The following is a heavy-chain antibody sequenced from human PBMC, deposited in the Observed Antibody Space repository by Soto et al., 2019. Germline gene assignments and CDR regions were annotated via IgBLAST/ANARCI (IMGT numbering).Heavy chain of an antibody. D-gene: IGHD6-19*01. J-gene: IGHJ4*02. V-gene: IGHV1-2*02. CDR3: ASAAVTGTAGLDF. CDR2: INPNSGGT. CDR1: GYTFTSYD. Sequence: ASVKVSCKASGYTFTSYDINWVRQATGQGLEWMGWINPNSGGTKSAEKFQGRVTMTRDTSISTAYMELSRLTSDDPAVYYCASAAVTGTAGLDFWGQGTQVTVSS.